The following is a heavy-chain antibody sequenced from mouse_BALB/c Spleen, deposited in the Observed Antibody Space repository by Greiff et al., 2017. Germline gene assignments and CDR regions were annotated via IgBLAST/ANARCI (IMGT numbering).Heavy chain of an antibody. D-gene: IGHD2-14*01. CDR1: GFTFSSFG. CDR2: ISSGSSTI. Sequence: EVQVVESGGGLVQPGGSRKLSCAASGFTFSSFGMHWVRQAPEKGLEWVAYISSGSSTIYYADTVKGRFTISRDNPKNTLFLQMTSLRSEDTAMYYCARAPAYYRYDGAMDYWGQGTSVTVSS. CDR3: ARAPAYYRYDGAMDY. J-gene: IGHJ4*01. V-gene: IGHV5-17*02.